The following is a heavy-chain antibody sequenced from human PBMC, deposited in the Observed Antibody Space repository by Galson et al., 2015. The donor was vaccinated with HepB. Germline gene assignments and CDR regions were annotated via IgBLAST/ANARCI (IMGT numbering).Heavy chain of an antibody. V-gene: IGHV3-7*03. J-gene: IGHJ6*02. CDR2: ITPDGSEK. CDR1: EFTFSSYW. D-gene: IGHD3-10*01. Sequence: SLRLSCAASEFTFSSYWMNWVRQAPGKGLEWVANITPDGSEKYYVASLKGRFTIPRDNAKNSLYLQMDSLRAEDTAVYYCARRISLVRGIITKPDYYYGMDVWGQGTTVTVAS. CDR3: ARRISLVRGIITKPDYYYGMDV.